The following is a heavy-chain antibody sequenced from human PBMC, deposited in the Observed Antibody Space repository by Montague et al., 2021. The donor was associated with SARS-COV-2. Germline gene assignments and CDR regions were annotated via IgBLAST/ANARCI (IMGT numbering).Heavy chain of an antibody. J-gene: IGHJ5*02. CDR3: ARDGREGLLWFGELLFGWFDP. D-gene: IGHD3-10*01. Sequence: SLRLSCAASGFTFSSYAMHWVRQAPGKGLEWVAVISYDGSNKYYADSVKGRFTISRDNSKNTLYLQMNSLRAEDTAVYYCARDGREGLLWFGELLFGWFDPGGQGTRVTVSS. CDR2: ISYDGSNK. CDR1: GFTFSSYA. V-gene: IGHV3-30*04.